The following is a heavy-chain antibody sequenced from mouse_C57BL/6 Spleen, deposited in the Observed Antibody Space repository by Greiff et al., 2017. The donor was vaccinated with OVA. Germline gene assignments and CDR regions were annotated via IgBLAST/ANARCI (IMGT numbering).Heavy chain of an antibody. Sequence: EVKVEESGPGLVKPSQSLSLTCSVTGYSITSGYYWNWIRQFLGNKLEWMGYISYDGSNNYNPSLKNRISITRDTSKNQFFLKLNSVTTEDTATYYCARDYDYDRDYWGQGTTLTVSS. CDR3: ARDYDYDRDY. CDR1: GYSITSGYY. CDR2: ISYDGSN. V-gene: IGHV3-6*01. J-gene: IGHJ2*01. D-gene: IGHD2-4*01.